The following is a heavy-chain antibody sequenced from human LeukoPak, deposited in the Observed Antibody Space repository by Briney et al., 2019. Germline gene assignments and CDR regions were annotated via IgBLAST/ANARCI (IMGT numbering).Heavy chain of an antibody. CDR1: GLTFTSSD. CDR2: ISGRGDNT. V-gene: IGHV3-23*01. CDR3: ATDPNYLGY. J-gene: IGHJ4*02. D-gene: IGHD3-10*01. Sequence: GGSLRLSCVASGLTFTSSDFNWVRQAPGKGLEWVSTISGRGDNTYYGDSVKGRFTISRDNSKNMLYLQMNSLRAEDTALYYCATDPNYLGYWGQGTLVTVSS.